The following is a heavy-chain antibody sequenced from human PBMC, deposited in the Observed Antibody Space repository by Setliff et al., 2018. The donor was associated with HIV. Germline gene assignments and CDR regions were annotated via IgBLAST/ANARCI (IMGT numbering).Heavy chain of an antibody. CDR2: IYYSGTT. CDR3: ATDPTSYCTGGNCHSGRFAS. V-gene: IGHV4-39*07. CDR1: GFSFRNSFYN. J-gene: IGHJ4*02. D-gene: IGHD2-15*01. Sequence: SETLSLTCNVSGFSFRNSFYNWGWIRQPPGKGLEWIGTIYYSGTTYYNPSLKSRVTMSIDTSQNQFSLKLSSVTAADTAVYYCATDPTSYCTGGNCHSGRFASWGQGTLVTVSS.